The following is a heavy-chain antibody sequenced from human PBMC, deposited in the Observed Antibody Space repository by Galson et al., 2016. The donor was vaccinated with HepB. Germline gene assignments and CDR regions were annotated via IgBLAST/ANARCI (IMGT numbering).Heavy chain of an antibody. CDR2: INHSGST. D-gene: IGHD5-12*01. V-gene: IGHV4-34*01. J-gene: IGHJ4*02. CDR3: ARAGGFDYHFEN. CDR1: GGSFSGYY. Sequence: SETLSLTCAVYGGSFSGYYWSWIRQPPGKGLEWIGEINHSGSTNYNPSLKSRVTISVDTSKNQFSLNLESVTAADTAVYYCARAGGFDYHFENWGQGILVTVSS.